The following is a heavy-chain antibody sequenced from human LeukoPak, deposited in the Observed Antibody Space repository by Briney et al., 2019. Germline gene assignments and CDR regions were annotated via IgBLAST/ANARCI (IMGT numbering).Heavy chain of an antibody. CDR3: ARENEPAARSFDY. D-gene: IGHD6-6*01. CDR2: IYTSGSS. Sequence: SETLSLTCTVSGDSISTYYWSWIRQPAGKGLEWIGRIYTSGSSNYNTPLKSRVTMSVDTSKNQFSLKLSSVTAADTAVYYCARENEPAARSFDYWGQGTLVTVSS. CDR1: GDSISTYY. V-gene: IGHV4-4*07. J-gene: IGHJ4*02.